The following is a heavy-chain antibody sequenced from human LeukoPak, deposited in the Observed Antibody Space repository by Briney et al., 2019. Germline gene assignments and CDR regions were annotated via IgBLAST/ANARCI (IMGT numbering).Heavy chain of an antibody. J-gene: IGHJ5*02. CDR3: ARVEMATSSLDL. CDR2: IYTGGRT. D-gene: IGHD5-24*01. Sequence: GGSLRLSCTASAFTVSRNYMAWVRQAPGKGLECVSVIYTGGRTFYADSVRGRLTISRDISKNTVSLQMNSLKAEDTAVYFCARVEMATSSLDLWGQGTLVSVSS. CDR1: AFTVSRNY. V-gene: IGHV3-53*01.